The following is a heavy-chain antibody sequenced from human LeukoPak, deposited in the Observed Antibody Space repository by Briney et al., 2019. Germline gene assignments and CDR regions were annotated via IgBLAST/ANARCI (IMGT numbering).Heavy chain of an antibody. J-gene: IGHJ5*02. CDR3: ARGGQLERLWFDH. CDR1: GDSFSSNSAA. CDR2: TYYRSKWYN. V-gene: IGHV6-1*01. Sequence: SQTLSLTCAVSGDSFSSNSAAWNWLRQSPSRGLEWLGSTYYRSKWYNDYAVSVKSRITINPDTSKNQFSLQLNSVTPEDTAVYYCARGGQLERLWFDHWGQGTLVTVSS. D-gene: IGHD1-1*01.